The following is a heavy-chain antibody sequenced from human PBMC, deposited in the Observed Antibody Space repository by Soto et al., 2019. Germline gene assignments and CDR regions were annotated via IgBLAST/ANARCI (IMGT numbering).Heavy chain of an antibody. J-gene: IGHJ4*01. CDR3: ARAPGGFDREFDY. CDR1: GGSFSTHS. CDR2: IIPIFETK. Sequence: SVKVSCKASGGSFSTHSINWVRQAPGQGLEWMGGIIPIFETKSYAQRFQGRVTVTADASTSTAYMELSSLRSDDTAVYYCARAPGGFDREFDYWGQ. D-gene: IGHD5-12*01. V-gene: IGHV1-69*13.